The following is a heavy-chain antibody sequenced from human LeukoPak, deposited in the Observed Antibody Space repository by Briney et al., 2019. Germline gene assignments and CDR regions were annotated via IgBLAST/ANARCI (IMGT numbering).Heavy chain of an antibody. J-gene: IGHJ5*02. CDR2: IIPIFGTA. CDR1: GGTFSSYA. CDR3: ARDLHDYSNYWFDP. V-gene: IGHV1-69*13. Sequence: SVTVSCKASGGTFSSYAISWVRQAPGQRPEWMGGIIPIFGTANYAQKCQGRVTITADESTSTAYMELSSLRSEDTAVYYCARDLHDYSNYWFDPWGQGTLVTVSS. D-gene: IGHD4-11*01.